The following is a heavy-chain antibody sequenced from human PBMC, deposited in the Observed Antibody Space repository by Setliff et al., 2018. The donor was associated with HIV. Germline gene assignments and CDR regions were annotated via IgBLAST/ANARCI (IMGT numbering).Heavy chain of an antibody. CDR3: ARKKAAFYYGLDV. Sequence: PSETLSLTCTVSGGSISSGSYYWSWIRQPAGKGLEWIGRIYPSGNTNYNPSLKSRLTMSVDTSKNQFSLNLTSVTASDTAVYYCARKKAAFYYGLDVWGQGTPVTVSS. D-gene: IGHD2-15*01. V-gene: IGHV4-61*02. CDR2: IYPSGNT. J-gene: IGHJ6*02. CDR1: GGSISSGSYY.